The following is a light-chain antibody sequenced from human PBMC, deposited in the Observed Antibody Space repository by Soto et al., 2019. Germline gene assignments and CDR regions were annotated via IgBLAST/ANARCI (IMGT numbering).Light chain of an antibody. V-gene: IGKV4-1*01. CDR3: QQYFVNIPT. J-gene: IGKJ1*01. CDR2: WAS. Sequence: DIVMTQSPDSLAVSLGERATINCKSSQSVSNDIAWYQQKPGQPPKLLIYWASTRESGVPDRFSGSGSETDFTLTISSLQAEDLAVYYCQQYFVNIPTFGPGTRVEVK. CDR1: QSVSND.